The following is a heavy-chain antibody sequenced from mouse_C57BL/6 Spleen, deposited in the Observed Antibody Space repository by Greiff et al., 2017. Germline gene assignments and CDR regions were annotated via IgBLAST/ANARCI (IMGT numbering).Heavy chain of an antibody. J-gene: IGHJ1*03. CDR3: ARRKDYGNYGWYFDV. Sequence: EVKLVESGGGLVQPGGSLKLSCAASGFTFSDYGMAWVRQAPRKGPEWVAFISNLAYSIYYADTVTGRFTISRENAKNTLYLEMSSLRSEDTAMYYCARRKDYGNYGWYFDVWGTGTTLTVSS. CDR2: ISNLAYSI. D-gene: IGHD2-1*01. V-gene: IGHV5-15*01. CDR1: GFTFSDYG.